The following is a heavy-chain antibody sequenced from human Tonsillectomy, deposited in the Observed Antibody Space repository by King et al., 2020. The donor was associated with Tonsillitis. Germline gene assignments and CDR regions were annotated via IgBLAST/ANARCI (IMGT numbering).Heavy chain of an antibody. CDR3: ARDGSLDY. CDR1: GGAFSSYA. J-gene: IGHJ4*02. CDR2: IIPILGIA. Sequence: QLVQSGAEVKKPGSSVKVSCKASGGAFSSYAFSWVRQAPGQGLEWMGRIIPILGIANYAQKFQGRVTITADKSTSTAYMELSSLRSEDTAVYYCARDGSLDYWGQGTLVTVSS. V-gene: IGHV1-69*04.